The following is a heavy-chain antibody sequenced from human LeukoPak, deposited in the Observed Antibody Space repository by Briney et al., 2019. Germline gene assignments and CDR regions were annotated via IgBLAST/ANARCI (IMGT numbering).Heavy chain of an antibody. Sequence: GGSLRLSCAASGFTFTNAWMTWVRQAPGKGLEWVGRIKGKGDGETTDYAEPVKGRFSMSGDDSEATMYLQMYGLEAEDTAVYYCATDRGLTMIRGVIVDWGQGALVTVSS. CDR1: GFTFTNAW. V-gene: IGHV3-15*01. D-gene: IGHD3-10*01. J-gene: IGHJ4*02. CDR3: ATDRGLTMIRGVIVD. CDR2: IKGKGDGETT.